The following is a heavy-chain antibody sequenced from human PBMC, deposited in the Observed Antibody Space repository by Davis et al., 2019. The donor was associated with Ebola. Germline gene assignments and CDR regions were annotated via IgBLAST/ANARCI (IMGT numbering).Heavy chain of an antibody. CDR2: IYPGDSDT. Sequence: PGGSLRLSCKGSGYRFTNYWIGWVRQMPGKGLEWLGIIYPGDSDTRYSPSFQGQVTISADKSTSTAYLQWSSLKASDTAMYYCARSTVGGKSGRWFDPWGQGTLVTVSS. D-gene: IGHD4-23*01. V-gene: IGHV5-51*01. CDR1: GYRFTNYW. CDR3: ARSTVGGKSGRWFDP. J-gene: IGHJ5*02.